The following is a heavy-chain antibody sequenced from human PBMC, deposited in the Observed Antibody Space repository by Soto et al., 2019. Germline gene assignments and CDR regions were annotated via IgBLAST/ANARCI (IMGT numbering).Heavy chain of an antibody. J-gene: IGHJ1*01. V-gene: IGHV3-9*01. Sequence: EVQLVESGGGLVQPGRSLRLSCAASGFTFDDYAMHWVRQAPGKGLEWVSGISWNSGSICSADSVKGRFTISRDNVKNSVYLQMNSLRAEDTAFYFCAKAVGYSSSVGREYFQHWGQGTLVTVSS. CDR3: AKAVGYSSSVGREYFQH. CDR2: ISWNSGSI. D-gene: IGHD6-6*01. CDR1: GFTFDDYA.